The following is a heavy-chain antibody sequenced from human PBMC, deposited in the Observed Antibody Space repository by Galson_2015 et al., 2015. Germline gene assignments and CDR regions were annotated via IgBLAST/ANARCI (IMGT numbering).Heavy chain of an antibody. CDR3: ARDPNGGYIGAFDF. Sequence: SLRLSCAASGFSFSNYALTWVRQAPGKGLEWISSIGSSGAYTLYADSVKGRFTISRDNPKNTLFLQMNSLRAEDTALYYCARDPNGGYIGAFDFWGQGTMVTVSS. CDR1: GFSFSNYA. CDR2: IGSSGAYT. D-gene: IGHD4-17*01. J-gene: IGHJ3*01. V-gene: IGHV3-23*01.